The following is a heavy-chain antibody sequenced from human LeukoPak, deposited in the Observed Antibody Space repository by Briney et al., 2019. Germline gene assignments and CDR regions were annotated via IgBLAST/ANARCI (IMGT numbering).Heavy chain of an antibody. D-gene: IGHD6-19*01. J-gene: IGHJ5*02. CDR3: ARWHSSGWYVS. Sequence: GASAKVSCKASGYTFTSYGISRVRQAPGQGLEWMGWISAYNGNTNYAQKLQGRVTMTTDTSTSTAYMELRSLRSDDTAVYYCARWHSSGWYVSWGQGTLVTVSS. V-gene: IGHV1-18*04. CDR1: GYTFTSYG. CDR2: ISAYNGNT.